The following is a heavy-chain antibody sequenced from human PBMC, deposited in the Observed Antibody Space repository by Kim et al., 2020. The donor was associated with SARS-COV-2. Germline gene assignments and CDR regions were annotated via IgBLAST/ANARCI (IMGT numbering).Heavy chain of an antibody. D-gene: IGHD6-19*01. CDR1: GFTFSSYA. Sequence: GGSLRLSCAASGFTFSSYAMSWVRQAPGKGLEWVSAISGSGGSTYYADSVKGRFTISRDNSKNTLYLQMNSLRAEDTAGYYCAKQGIAVAGTEVDYWGQGTLVTVSS. CDR2: ISGSGGST. CDR3: AKQGIAVAGTEVDY. V-gene: IGHV3-23*01. J-gene: IGHJ4*02.